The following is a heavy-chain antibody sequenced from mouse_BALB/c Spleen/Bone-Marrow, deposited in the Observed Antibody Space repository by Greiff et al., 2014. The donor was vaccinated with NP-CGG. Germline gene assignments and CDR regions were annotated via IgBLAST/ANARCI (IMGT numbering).Heavy chain of an antibody. D-gene: IGHD4-1*01. CDR3: TRGRTWDFDY. CDR1: GYTFTTYY. J-gene: IGHJ2*01. V-gene: IGHV1S81*02. Sequence: QVQLQQSGAELVKPGTSVKLSCKASGYTFTTYYMYWVKQRPGQGLEWIGEINPNNGGTNFKEKFKSKATLTVDKSSSTAYMRLSSLTSEDSAVYYCTRGRTWDFDYWGQGTTLTVSS. CDR2: INPNNGGT.